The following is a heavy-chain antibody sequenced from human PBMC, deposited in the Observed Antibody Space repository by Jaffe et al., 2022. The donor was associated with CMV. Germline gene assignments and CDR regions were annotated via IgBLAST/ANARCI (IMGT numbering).Heavy chain of an antibody. J-gene: IGHJ4*02. CDR2: IWYDGSNK. CDR3: AREAITMVRGVIMPRGLDY. V-gene: IGHV3-33*01. D-gene: IGHD3-10*01. Sequence: QVQLVESGGGVVQPGRSLRLSCAASGFTFSSYGMHWVRQAPGKGLEWVAVIWYDGSNKYYADSVKGRFTISRDNSKNTLYLQMNSLRAEDTAVYYCAREAITMVRGVIMPRGLDYWGQGTLVTVSS. CDR1: GFTFSSYG.